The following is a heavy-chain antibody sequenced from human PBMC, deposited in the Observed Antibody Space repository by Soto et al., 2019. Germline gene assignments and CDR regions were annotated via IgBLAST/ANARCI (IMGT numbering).Heavy chain of an antibody. CDR3: ARDLSGYAPFDY. CDR2: IIPIFGTA. CDR1: GGTFSSYA. J-gene: IGHJ4*02. V-gene: IGHV1-69*01. Sequence: QVQLVQSGAEVKKPGSSVKVSCKASGGTFSSYAISWVRQAPGQGLEWMGGIIPIFGTANYAQKCQGRVTITADESTSTAYMELSSLRAEDTAVYYCARDLSGYAPFDYWGQGTLVTVSS. D-gene: IGHD5-12*01.